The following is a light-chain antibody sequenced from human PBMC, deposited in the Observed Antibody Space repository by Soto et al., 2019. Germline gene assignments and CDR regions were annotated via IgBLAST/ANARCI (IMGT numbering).Light chain of an antibody. CDR2: GNN. Sequence: QSALTQPRSVSGSPGQSVTISCTGTSSDVGGYNYVSWYQHHPGKAPKLLIYSNIFGNNNRPSGVPDRLSGSKSGTSASLAITGLQAEDAADYYCQSCDSTLSGCFFGAGTKLTVL. CDR3: QSCDSTLSGCF. J-gene: IGLJ1*01. V-gene: IGLV2-11*01. CDR1: SSDVGGYNY.